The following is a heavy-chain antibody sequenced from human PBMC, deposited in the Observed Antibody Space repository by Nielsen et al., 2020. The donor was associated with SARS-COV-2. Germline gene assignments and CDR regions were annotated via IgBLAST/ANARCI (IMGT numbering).Heavy chain of an antibody. Sequence: GESLKISCAASGFTFSSYGMHWVRQAPGKGLEWVAVIWYDGSNKYYADSVKGRFTISRDNSKNTLYLQMNSLRAEDTAVYYCAKFTRPAWGLFDYWGQGTLVTVSS. V-gene: IGHV3-33*06. CDR3: AKFTRPAWGLFDY. CDR2: IWYDGSNK. CDR1: GFTFSSYG. D-gene: IGHD3-16*01. J-gene: IGHJ4*02.